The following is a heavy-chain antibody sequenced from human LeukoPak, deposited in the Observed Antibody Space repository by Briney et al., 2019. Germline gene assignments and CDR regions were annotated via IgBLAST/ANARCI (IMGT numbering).Heavy chain of an antibody. CDR2: INHSGST. J-gene: IGHJ4*02. CDR1: GGSFSGYY. D-gene: IGHD2-15*01. CDR3: ARGADCSGGSCELDY. V-gene: IGHV4-34*01. Sequence: SETLSHTCAVYGGSFSGYYWSWIRQPPGKGLEWIGEINHSGSTNYNPSLKSRVTISVDTSKNQFSLKLSSVTAADTAVYYCARGADCSGGSCELDYWGQGTLVTVSS.